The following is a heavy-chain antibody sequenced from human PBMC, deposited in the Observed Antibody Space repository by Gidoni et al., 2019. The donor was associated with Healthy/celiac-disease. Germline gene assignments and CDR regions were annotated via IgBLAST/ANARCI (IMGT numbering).Heavy chain of an antibody. CDR2: IIPILGIA. V-gene: IGHV1-69*04. J-gene: IGHJ4*02. Sequence: QVQLVQSGAEVKKPGSSVKVSCKASGGTFSSYAISWVRQAPGQGLEWMGRIIPILGIANYAQKFQGRVTITADKSTSTAYMELSSLRSEDTAVYYCASHGGTAMDHIDYWGQGTLVTVSS. CDR1: GGTFSSYA. CDR3: ASHGGTAMDHIDY. D-gene: IGHD5-18*01.